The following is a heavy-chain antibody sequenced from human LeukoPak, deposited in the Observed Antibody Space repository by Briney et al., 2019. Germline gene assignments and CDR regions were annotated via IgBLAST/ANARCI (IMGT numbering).Heavy chain of an antibody. CDR2: VFNSGTT. V-gene: IGHV4-59*11. D-gene: IGHD1-26*01. J-gene: IGHJ3*01. CDR1: GGSISSHY. CDR3: ARRFRVGDIHVDAFDV. Sequence: PSETLSLTCTVSGGSISSHYWSWIRQPPGRGLEWIGYVFNSGTTDQNPSLKGRVTISLDTSKNHVSLRLTSVTAADTAVYYCARRFRVGDIHVDAFDVWGQGTMVTVSS.